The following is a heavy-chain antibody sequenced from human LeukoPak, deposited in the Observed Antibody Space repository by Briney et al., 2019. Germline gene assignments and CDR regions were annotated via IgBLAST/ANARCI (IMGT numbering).Heavy chain of an antibody. CDR1: GYTFTGYY. V-gene: IGHV1-2*06. D-gene: IGHD2-2*01. CDR3: ARRGDIVVVPAADAHYYYGMDV. J-gene: IGHJ6*02. CDR2: INPNSGGT. Sequence: ASVKVSCKASGYTFTGYYMHWVRQAPGQGLEWMGRINPNSGGTSYAQKFQGRVTMTRDTSISTAYMELSRLRSDDTAVYYCARRGDIVVVPAADAHYYYGMDVWGQGTTVTVSS.